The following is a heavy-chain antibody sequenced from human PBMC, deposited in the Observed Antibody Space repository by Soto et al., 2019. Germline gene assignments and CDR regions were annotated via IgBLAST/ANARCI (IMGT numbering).Heavy chain of an antibody. CDR2: ISAYNGNT. Sequence: ASVKVSCKASGYTFTSYGISWVRQAPGQGLEWMGWISAYNGNTNYAQKLQGRVTMTTDTSTSTAYMELRSLRSDDTAVYYCARDRGLGMNYYYYGMDVWGQGTTVTVSS. D-gene: IGHD7-27*01. CDR3: ARDRGLGMNYYYYGMDV. J-gene: IGHJ6*02. CDR1: GYTFTSYG. V-gene: IGHV1-18*01.